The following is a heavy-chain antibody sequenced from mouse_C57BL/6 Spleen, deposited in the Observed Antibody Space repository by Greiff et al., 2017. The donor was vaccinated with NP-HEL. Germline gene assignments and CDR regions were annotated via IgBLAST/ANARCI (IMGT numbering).Heavy chain of an antibody. D-gene: IGHD1-1*01. Sequence: VQLQQSGAELMKPGASVKLSCKATGYTFTGYWIEWVKQRPGHGLEWIGEILPGSGSTNYNEKFKGKATFTADTSSNTAYMQLSSLTTEDSAIYYCAREGNYYGSSPYAMDYWGQGTSVTVSS. V-gene: IGHV1-9*01. CDR2: ILPGSGST. CDR1: GYTFTGYW. J-gene: IGHJ4*01. CDR3: AREGNYYGSSPYAMDY.